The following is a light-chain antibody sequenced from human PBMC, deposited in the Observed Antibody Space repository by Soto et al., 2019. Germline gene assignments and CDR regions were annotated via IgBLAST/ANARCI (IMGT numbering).Light chain of an antibody. CDR1: SNDIGGYNS. CDR2: DVT. V-gene: IGLV2-8*01. Sequence: QSALTQPPSAAVSPGQAVTISCTGTSNDIGGYNSVSWYQQHPGKAPKPLIYDVTKRPSGVPDRFAVSKSDSTASLTVSGLQAEDEADYYCSSYAGSDSALFGGGTKLTV. J-gene: IGLJ2*01. CDR3: SSYAGSDSAL.